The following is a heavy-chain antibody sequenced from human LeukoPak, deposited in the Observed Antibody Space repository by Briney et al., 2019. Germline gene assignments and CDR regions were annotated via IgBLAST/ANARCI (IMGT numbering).Heavy chain of an antibody. CDR3: ARAQYASGSLFDY. CDR1: GGSISTHY. D-gene: IGHD3-10*01. Sequence: SETLSLTCTGSGGSISTHYWSWIRQPPGKGLEWIGYIYYTGSTNYNPSLRSRVTMAIGTSKNQFSLELTFVSAADTAVYYCARAQYASGSLFDYWGQGTLATVSS. CDR2: IYYTGST. J-gene: IGHJ4*02. V-gene: IGHV4-59*11.